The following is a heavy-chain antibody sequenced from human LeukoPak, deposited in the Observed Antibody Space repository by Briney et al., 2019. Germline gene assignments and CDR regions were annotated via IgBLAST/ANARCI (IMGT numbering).Heavy chain of an antibody. CDR2: IYTSGST. CDR3: ARRGSSRGYYYMDV. V-gene: IGHV4-4*09. Sequence: SETLSLTCTVSGGSISSYYWSWIRQPPGKGLEWIGYIYTSGSTNYNPSLKSRVTISVDTSKNQFSLKLSSVTAADTAVYYCARRGSSRGYYYMDVWGKGTTVTVSS. CDR1: GGSISSYY. J-gene: IGHJ6*03. D-gene: IGHD6-13*01.